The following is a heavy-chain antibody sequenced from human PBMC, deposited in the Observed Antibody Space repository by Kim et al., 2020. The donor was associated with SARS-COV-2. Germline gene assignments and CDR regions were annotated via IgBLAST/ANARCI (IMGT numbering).Heavy chain of an antibody. CDR3: ARGIQLWTPDLGYYYYGMDV. Sequence: GGSLRLSCAASGFTFSSYGMHWVRQAPGKGLEWVAVISYDGSNKYYADSVKGRFTISRDNSKNTLYLQMNSLRAEDTAVYYCARGIQLWTPDLGYYYYGMDVWGQGTTVTVSS. D-gene: IGHD5-18*01. CDR1: GFTFSSYG. CDR2: ISYDGSNK. J-gene: IGHJ6*02. V-gene: IGHV3-33*05.